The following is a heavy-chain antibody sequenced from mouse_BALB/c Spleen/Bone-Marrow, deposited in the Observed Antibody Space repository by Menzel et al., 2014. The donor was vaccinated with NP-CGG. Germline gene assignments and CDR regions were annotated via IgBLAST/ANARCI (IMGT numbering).Heavy chain of an antibody. CDR1: GYAFTNYL. V-gene: IGHV1-54*03. J-gene: IGHJ2*01. Sequence: VQLQHSGAELVRPGTSVKVSCKASGYAFTNYLVEWVKQRPGQGLEWIGVINPGSGATNYNENFKGKATLTADKSSSTPYMQLSSLTSDDSAVYFCARRLTGTLYFDYWGQGTTLTVSS. D-gene: IGHD4-1*01. CDR2: INPGSGAT. CDR3: ARRLTGTLYFDY.